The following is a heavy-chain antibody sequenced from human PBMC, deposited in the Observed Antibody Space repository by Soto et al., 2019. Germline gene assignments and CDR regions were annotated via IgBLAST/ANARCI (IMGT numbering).Heavy chain of an antibody. V-gene: IGHV3-74*01. D-gene: IGHD3-16*01. CDR1: GFTFISYW. CDR2: INSDGSST. J-gene: IGHJ6*02. Sequence: GWSLRLSCAASGFTFISYWMHWVRQAPGKGLVWVSRINSDGSSTSYADSVKGRFTISRDNAKNTLYLQMNSLRAEDTAVYYCARDGDYYYGMDVWGQGTTVTVSS. CDR3: ARDGDYYYGMDV.